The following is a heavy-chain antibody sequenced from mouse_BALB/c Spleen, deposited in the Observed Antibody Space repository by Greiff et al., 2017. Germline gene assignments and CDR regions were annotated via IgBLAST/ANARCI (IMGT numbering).Heavy chain of an antibody. CDR2: ISSGSSTI. D-gene: IGHD1-2*01. CDR3: AREGHYYGYWYFDV. Sequence: EVMLVESGGGLVQPGGSRKLSCAASGFTFSSFGMHWVRQAPEKGLEWVAYISSGSSTIYYADTVKGRFTISRDNPKNTLYLQMSSLKSEDTAMYYCAREGHYYGYWYFDVWGAGTTVTVSS. J-gene: IGHJ1*01. V-gene: IGHV5-17*02. CDR1: GFTFSSFG.